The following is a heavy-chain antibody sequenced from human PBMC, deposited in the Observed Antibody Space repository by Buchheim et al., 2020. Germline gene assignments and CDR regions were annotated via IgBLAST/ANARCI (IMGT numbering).Heavy chain of an antibody. CDR2: IYYSGST. J-gene: IGHJ4*02. D-gene: IGHD3-22*01. V-gene: IGHV4-39*01. CDR1: GGSISSSSYY. CDR3: ARRSYYYDSSGYYYFDY. Sequence: QLQLQESGPGLVKPSETLSLTCTVSGGSISSSSYYWGWIRQPPGKGLEWIGSIYYSGSTYYNPSLKSRVTISVDTSKNQFSLKLSSVTAADTAVYYCARRSYYYDSSGYYYFDYWGQGTL.